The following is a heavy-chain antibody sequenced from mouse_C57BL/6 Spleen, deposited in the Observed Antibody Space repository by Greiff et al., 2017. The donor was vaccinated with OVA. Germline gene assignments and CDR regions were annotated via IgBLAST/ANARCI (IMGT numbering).Heavy chain of an antibody. CDR2: INPNNGGT. V-gene: IGHV1-26*01. CDR1: GYTFTDYY. Sequence: EVQLQQSGPELVKPGASVKMSCKASGYTFTDYYMHWVKQSHGKSLEWIGDINPNNGGTNYNQKFKGKATLTVDKYSSTAYMELRSLTSEDSAVYYCAGWGSGAFDYWGKGTTLTVSS. J-gene: IGHJ2*01. D-gene: IGHD1-1*01. CDR3: AGWGSGAFDY.